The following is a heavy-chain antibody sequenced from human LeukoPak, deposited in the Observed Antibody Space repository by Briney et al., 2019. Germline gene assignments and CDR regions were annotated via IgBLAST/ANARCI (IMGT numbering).Heavy chain of an antibody. V-gene: IGHV3-15*01. D-gene: IGHD6-19*01. Sequence: GGSLRLSSAASGFTFSNAWMSWVRQVPGEGLEWVGRIKSKTDGGTTDYAAPVKGRFTISRDDSKNTLFLQMNSLKTEDTAVYYCTTDRGSGWYGDEYWGQGTLVTVSS. CDR2: IKSKTDGGTT. CDR3: TTDRGSGWYGDEY. J-gene: IGHJ4*02. CDR1: GFTFSNAW.